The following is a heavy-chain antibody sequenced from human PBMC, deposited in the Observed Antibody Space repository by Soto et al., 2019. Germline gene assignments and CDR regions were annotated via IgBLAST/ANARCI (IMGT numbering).Heavy chain of an antibody. D-gene: IGHD3-16*01. V-gene: IGHV6-1*01. J-gene: IGHJ5*01. CDR2: TCYRSKWYY. Sequence: PSQTLSLTCAISGDSVSSNSVVWNWIRQSPSRGLERLGRTCYRSKWYYEYAESVKSRIIINPDTSKNQLSLQLNSVTPEDTGVYYCARLIGNSRLDSWGQGTLVTVSS. CDR3: ARLIGNSRLDS. CDR1: GDSVSSNSVV.